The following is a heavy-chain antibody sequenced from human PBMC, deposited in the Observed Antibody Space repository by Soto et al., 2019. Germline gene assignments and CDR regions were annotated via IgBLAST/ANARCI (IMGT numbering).Heavy chain of an antibody. J-gene: IGHJ5*01. CDR1: GFTFSNYG. D-gene: IGHD6-19*01. CDR3: ARDQAERVAAPIDNNGLSNWFDS. V-gene: IGHV3-33*01. CDR2: IWYDGVNK. Sequence: QVKVVESGGGVVQPGRSLRLSCAASGFTFSNYGMHWVRQAXGXXXXXXXAIWYDGVNKHYADSVKGRFSTSRDNSKNTVYLQMNSLRAEDTAVYYCARDQAERVAAPIDNNGLSNWFDSWGQGTLVTVSS.